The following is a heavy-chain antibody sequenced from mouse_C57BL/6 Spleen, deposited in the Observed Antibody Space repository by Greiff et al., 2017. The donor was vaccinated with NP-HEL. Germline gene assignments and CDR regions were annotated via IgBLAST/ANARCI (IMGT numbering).Heavy chain of an antibody. Sequence: EVQRVESGGGLVKPGGSLKLSCAASGFTFSDYGMHWVRQAPEKGLEWVAYISSGSSTIYYADTVKGRFTISRDNAKNNLFLQMTSLRSDDTAMYYCAWEDGYPPWFAYWGQGTLVTVSA. CDR3: AWEDGYPPWFAY. CDR2: ISSGSSTI. CDR1: GFTFSDYG. J-gene: IGHJ3*01. V-gene: IGHV5-17*01. D-gene: IGHD2-3*01.